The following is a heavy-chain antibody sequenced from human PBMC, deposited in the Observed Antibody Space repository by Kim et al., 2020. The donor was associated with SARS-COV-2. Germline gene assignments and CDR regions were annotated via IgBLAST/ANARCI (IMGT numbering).Heavy chain of an antibody. J-gene: IGHJ4*02. D-gene: IGHD3-3*01. CDR3: ARGGYDFWSGSGFDY. Sequence: KFQGRVTMTRNTSISTAYMELSSLRSEDTAVYYCARGGYDFWSGSGFDYWGQGTLVTVSS. V-gene: IGHV1-8*01.